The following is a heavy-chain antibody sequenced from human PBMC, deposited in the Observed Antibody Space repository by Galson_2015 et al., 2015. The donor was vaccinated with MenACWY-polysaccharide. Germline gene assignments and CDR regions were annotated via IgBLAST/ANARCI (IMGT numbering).Heavy chain of an antibody. Sequence: ETLSLTCTVSGVSVSSTSYHWSWIRQPPGKGLEWIAYVYNSGSTKYNPSLKSRVTILVDTSKNQFSLKLSSVNAADTAVYYCARWIHDNSSFVLRGVDVWGQGTTVTVS. D-gene: IGHD6-6*01. CDR2: VYNSGST. V-gene: IGHV4-61*01. J-gene: IGHJ6*02. CDR3: ARWIHDNSSFVLRGVDV. CDR1: GVSVSSTSYH.